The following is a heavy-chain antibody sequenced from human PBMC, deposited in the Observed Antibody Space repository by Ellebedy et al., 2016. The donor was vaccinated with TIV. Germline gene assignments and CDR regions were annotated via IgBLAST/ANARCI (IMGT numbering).Heavy chain of an antibody. J-gene: IGHJ4*02. CDR1: GFNFRFYG. CDR2: INTDGRTI. V-gene: IGHV3-74*01. CDR3: ARAGSYRFDY. Sequence: GESLKISCAASGFNFRFYGMHWVRQAPGKGLVWVSRINTDGRTIDYADSVKGRFTISRDNAKNTLYLQMNSLRLEDTGVYFCARAGSYRFDYWGQGSLVTVSS. D-gene: IGHD1-26*01.